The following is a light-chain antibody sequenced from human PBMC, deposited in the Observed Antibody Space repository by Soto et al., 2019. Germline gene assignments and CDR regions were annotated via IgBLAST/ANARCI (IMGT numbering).Light chain of an antibody. CDR1: QDINNY. V-gene: IGKV1-9*01. Sequence: DIQLTQSPSFLSASVGDRVTLTCLASQDINNYLGWYQQKPGKAPNLLIYAVSNLQSGVPSRFSGSGSGTEFTLTISSLQPEDFATYYCQQCYSSPPWTFGQGTKVDIK. CDR2: AVS. CDR3: QQCYSSPPWT. J-gene: IGKJ1*01.